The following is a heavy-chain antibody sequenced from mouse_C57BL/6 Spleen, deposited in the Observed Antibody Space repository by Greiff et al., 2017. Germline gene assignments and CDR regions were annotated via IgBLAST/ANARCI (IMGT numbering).Heavy chain of an antibody. CDR3: AGEGYYDYEEFAY. CDR1: GYTFTSYW. J-gene: IGHJ3*01. CDR2: IHPNSGST. D-gene: IGHD2-4*01. V-gene: IGHV1-64*01. Sequence: QVQLQQPGAELVKPGASVKLSCKASGYTFTSYWMHWVKQRPGQGLEWIGMIHPNSGSTNYNEKFKSKATLTVDKSSSTAYMQLSSLTSEDSAVYYCAGEGYYDYEEFAYWGQGTLVTVSA.